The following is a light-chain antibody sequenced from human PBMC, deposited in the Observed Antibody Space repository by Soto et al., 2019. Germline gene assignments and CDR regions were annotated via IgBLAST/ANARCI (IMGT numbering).Light chain of an antibody. CDR1: QGISSY. CDR2: DAS. V-gene: IGKV1-33*01. Sequence: IQLTQSPSSLSASVGDRVTITCRASQGISSYLGWYQQKSGKAPKLLIYDASDLETGVPSRFSGSGSGTDFTFTINSLQPEDIATYYCQQYDNLPLTFGGGTKVEIK. J-gene: IGKJ4*01. CDR3: QQYDNLPLT.